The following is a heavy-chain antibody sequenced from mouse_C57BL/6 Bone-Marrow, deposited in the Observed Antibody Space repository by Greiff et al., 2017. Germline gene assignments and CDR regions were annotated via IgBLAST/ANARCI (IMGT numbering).Heavy chain of an antibody. CDR1: GYTFTSYW. D-gene: IGHD1-2*01. CDR2: IHPNSGST. CDR3: ARLGLRLRRDY. V-gene: IGHV1-64*01. J-gene: IGHJ2*01. Sequence: VQLQQPGAELVKPGASVKLSCKASGYTFTSYWMHWVKQRPGQGLEWIGMIHPNSGSTNYNEKFKSKATLTVDKSSSTAYMQLSSLTSEDSAVYYCARLGLRLRRDYWGQGTTLTVSS.